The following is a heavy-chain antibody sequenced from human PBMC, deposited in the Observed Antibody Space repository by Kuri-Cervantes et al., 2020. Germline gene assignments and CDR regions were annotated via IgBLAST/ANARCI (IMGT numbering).Heavy chain of an antibody. CDR1: GGSFSGYY. V-gene: IGHV4-34*01. D-gene: IGHD1-1*01. CDR3: ARPPGWNDGFDI. J-gene: IGHJ3*02. Sequence: SETLSLTCAVYGGSFSGYYWSWIRQPPGKGLEWIGEINHSGSTNYNPSLESQVTISVDTSKNQFSLKLTSVTAADTAVYYCARPPGWNDGFDIWGQGTMVTVSS. CDR2: INHSGST.